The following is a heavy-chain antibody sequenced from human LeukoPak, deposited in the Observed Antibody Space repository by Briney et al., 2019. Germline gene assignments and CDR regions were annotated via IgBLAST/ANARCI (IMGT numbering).Heavy chain of an antibody. V-gene: IGHV4-61*02. D-gene: IGHD6-13*01. CDR2: IYTSGST. J-gene: IGHJ3*02. CDR3: ARDLLRGESGTWFEAFHI. CDR1: GGSISSGSYY. Sequence: PSETLSLTCTVSGGSISSGSYYWSWIRQPAGKGLEWIGRIYTSGSTNYNPSLKSRVTISVDTSKNQFSLKLSSVTAADTAVYYCARDLLRGESGTWFEAFHIWGQGTMVTVSS.